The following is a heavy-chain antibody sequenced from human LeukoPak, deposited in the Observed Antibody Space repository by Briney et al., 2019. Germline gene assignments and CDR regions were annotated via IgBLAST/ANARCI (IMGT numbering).Heavy chain of an antibody. CDR2: IYPGDSDT. D-gene: IGHD6-13*01. CDR1: GYSFTSYW. CDR3: ARQHRMMYSSSWTDAFDI. V-gene: IGHV5-51*01. Sequence: GESLKISCKGSGYSFTSYWIGWVRPMPGKGLEWMGIIYPGDSDTRYSPSFQGQVTISADKSISTAYLQWSSLKASDTAMYYCARQHRMMYSSSWTDAFDIWGQGTMVTVSS. J-gene: IGHJ3*02.